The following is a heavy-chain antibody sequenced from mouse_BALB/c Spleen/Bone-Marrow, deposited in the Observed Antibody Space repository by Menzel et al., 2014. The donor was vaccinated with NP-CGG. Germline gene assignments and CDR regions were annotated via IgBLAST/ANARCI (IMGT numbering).Heavy chain of an antibody. CDR3: ARIYYYGRGYFDY. J-gene: IGHJ2*01. CDR2: IDPANGNI. CDR1: GFNIKDTY. Sequence: VQLQQSGAELVKPGASVKLSCTASGFNIKDTYMHWVKQRPEQGLEWIGRIDPANGNIKYDPKFQGKATITADTSSNTAYLQLSSLTSEDTAVYYCARIYYYGRGYFDYWGQGTTLTVSS. V-gene: IGHV14-3*02. D-gene: IGHD1-1*01.